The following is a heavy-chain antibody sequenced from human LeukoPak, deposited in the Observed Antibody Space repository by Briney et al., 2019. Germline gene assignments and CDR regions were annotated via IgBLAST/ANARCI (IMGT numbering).Heavy chain of an antibody. D-gene: IGHD6-19*01. CDR3: AKARGSGFQRGDAFDM. Sequence: PGGSLRLSCATSGFTFSNFGMNWVRQAPGKGLQWVAFISYDGKDKYYSDSVKGRITISRDKSKSTLYVQMDSLRTEDTAVYYCAKARGSGFQRGDAFDMWGQGTRVTVSS. J-gene: IGHJ3*02. CDR1: GFTFSNFG. CDR2: ISYDGKDK. V-gene: IGHV3-30*02.